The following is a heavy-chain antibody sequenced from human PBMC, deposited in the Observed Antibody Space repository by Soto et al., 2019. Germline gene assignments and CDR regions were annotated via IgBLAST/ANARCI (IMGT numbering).Heavy chain of an antibody. CDR3: ASQGSEHLNWFDP. V-gene: IGHV1-8*02. CDR2: ISAYNGNT. Sequence: ASVKVSCKASGYTFTSYGISWVRQAPGQGLEWMGWISAYNGNTGYAQKFQGRVTMTRNTSISTAYMELSSLRSEDTAVYYCASQGSEHLNWFDPWGQGTLVTVSS. CDR1: GYTFTSYG. J-gene: IGHJ5*02. D-gene: IGHD2-21*01.